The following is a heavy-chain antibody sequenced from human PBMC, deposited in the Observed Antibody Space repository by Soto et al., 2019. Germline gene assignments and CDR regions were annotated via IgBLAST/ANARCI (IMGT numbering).Heavy chain of an antibody. D-gene: IGHD3-22*01. CDR2: IIPIFGTA. J-gene: IGHJ6*02. Sequence: QVQLVQSGAEVKKPGSSVKVSCKASGGTFSSYAISWVRQAPGQGLEWMGGIIPIFGTANYAQKFQGRVTITGDESTSTAYMELSSLRSEDTAVYYCARFQDSSGYYGDYYYGMDVWGQGTTVTVSS. CDR1: GGTFSSYA. V-gene: IGHV1-69*01. CDR3: ARFQDSSGYYGDYYYGMDV.